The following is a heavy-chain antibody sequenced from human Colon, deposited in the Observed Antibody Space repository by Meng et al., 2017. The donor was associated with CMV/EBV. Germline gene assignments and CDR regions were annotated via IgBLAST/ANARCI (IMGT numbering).Heavy chain of an antibody. V-gene: IGHV1-2*02. CDR2: INPNSGGT. Sequence: QVRLVQSGAEVKKPGASVKVSCQASGYTFTGYYMHWVRQAPGQGPEWMGWINPNSGGTNYAQKFQGRVTMTRDTSISTAYMELSRLRSDDTAVYYCATVSSGYYLYFQHWGQGTLVTVSS. CDR1: GYTFTGYY. D-gene: IGHD3-22*01. CDR3: ATVSSGYYLYFQH. J-gene: IGHJ1*01.